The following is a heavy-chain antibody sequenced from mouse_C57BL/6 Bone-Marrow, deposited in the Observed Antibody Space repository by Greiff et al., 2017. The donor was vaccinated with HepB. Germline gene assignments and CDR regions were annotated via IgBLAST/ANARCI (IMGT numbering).Heavy chain of an antibody. V-gene: IGHV5-6*02. CDR2: ISSGGSYT. J-gene: IGHJ4*01. Sequence: DVKLVESGGDLVKPGGSLKLSCAASGFTFSSYGMSWVRQTPDKRLEWVATISSGGSYTYYPDSVKGRFTISRDNAKNTLYLQMSSLKSEDTAMYYCARHPSPMDYWGQGTSVTVSS. CDR3: ARHPSPMDY. CDR1: GFTFSSYG.